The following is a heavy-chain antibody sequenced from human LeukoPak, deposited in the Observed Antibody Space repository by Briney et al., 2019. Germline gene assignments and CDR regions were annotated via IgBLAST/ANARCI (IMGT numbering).Heavy chain of an antibody. CDR1: GGSFSGYY. Sequence: PSETLSLTCAVYGGSFSGYYWSWIRQPPGKGLEWIEEINHSGSTNYNPSLKSRVTISVDTSKTQFSLKLSSVTAADTAVYYCARVIGAVAEEGDYFDYWDQGTLVTVAS. J-gene: IGHJ4*02. CDR2: INHSGST. D-gene: IGHD2-2*01. V-gene: IGHV4-34*01. CDR3: ARVIGAVAEEGDYFDY.